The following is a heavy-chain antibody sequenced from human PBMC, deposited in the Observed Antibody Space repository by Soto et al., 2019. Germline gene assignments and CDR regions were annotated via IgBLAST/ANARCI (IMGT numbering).Heavy chain of an antibody. Sequence: ASVNVSCKSSGYTFSGFYINWLRQASGQGPGCMGWMNANSGDTFFPQRFQGKFNMTRDTSLSTAYMEVGSLTSDDTAIYYCARGNPFSCDCFDVWGQGTTVTVSS. CDR2: MNANSGDT. J-gene: IGHJ6*02. CDR3: ARGNPFSCDCFDV. CDR1: GYTFSGFY. D-gene: IGHD2-21*02. V-gene: IGHV1-8*01.